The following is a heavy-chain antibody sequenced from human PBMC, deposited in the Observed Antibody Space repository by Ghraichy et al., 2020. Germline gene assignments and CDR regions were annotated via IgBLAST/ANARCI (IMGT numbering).Heavy chain of an antibody. J-gene: IGHJ6*02. Sequence: GGSLRLSCAASGFTFRKYGMHWVRQAPGQGLEWVAVVSYDGSSKNYVDSGRFTISRDNSKNTLFLQMNFLRPEDTAVYYCAKERDTSGYYSFRGDYYGMDVWGQGTTVTVSS. CDR1: GFTFRKYG. CDR3: AKERDTSGYYSFRGDYYGMDV. V-gene: IGHV3-30*18. CDR2: VSYDGSSK. D-gene: IGHD3-22*01.